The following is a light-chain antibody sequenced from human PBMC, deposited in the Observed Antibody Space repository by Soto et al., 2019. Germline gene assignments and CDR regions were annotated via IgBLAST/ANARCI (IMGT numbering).Light chain of an antibody. CDR1: QSISSW. CDR2: KAS. Sequence: DIQMTQSPSTLSASVGARVTITCRASQSISSWLAWYQQKPGKAPNLLIYKASSLESGVPSRFSGSGSGTEFTLTISSLQPDDFATYYCQQYNSYSGYTFGQGTKLEIK. J-gene: IGKJ2*01. V-gene: IGKV1-5*03. CDR3: QQYNSYSGYT.